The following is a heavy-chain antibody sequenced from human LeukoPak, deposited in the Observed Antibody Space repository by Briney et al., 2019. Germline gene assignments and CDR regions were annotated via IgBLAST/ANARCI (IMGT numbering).Heavy chain of an antibody. D-gene: IGHD1-1*01. V-gene: IGHV1-18*01. CDR1: GYTFTKFG. J-gene: IGHJ4*02. Sequence: ASVKVSFMSSGYTFTKFGISGVRQAPGQGLEWMGWISAYNGNTNYAQKVQGRVTMTTDTSTSTAYMELRSLRSDDTAVYYCARHYDTTGTTCFYSSGPGTLVTVSS. CDR2: ISAYNGNT. CDR3: ARHYDTTGTTCFYS.